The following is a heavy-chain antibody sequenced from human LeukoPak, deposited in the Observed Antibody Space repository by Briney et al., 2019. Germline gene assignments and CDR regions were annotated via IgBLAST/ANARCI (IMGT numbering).Heavy chain of an antibody. CDR2: INHSGST. Sequence: SETLSLTCAVHGGSFSGYYWSWIRQPPGKGLEWIGEINHSGSTNHNPSLKSRVTISVDTSKNQFSLKLSSVTAADTAVYFCAQTLEVSTITVHYWGQGTLVTVSS. CDR3: AQTLEVSTITVHY. CDR1: GGSFSGYY. V-gene: IGHV4-34*01. J-gene: IGHJ4*02. D-gene: IGHD2-8*02.